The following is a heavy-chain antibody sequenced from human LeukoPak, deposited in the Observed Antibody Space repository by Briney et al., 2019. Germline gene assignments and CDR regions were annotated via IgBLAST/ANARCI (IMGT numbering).Heavy chain of an antibody. CDR3: ARESFGGSPLVH. CDR1: GDSMNEYY. CDR2: VFYTGRT. V-gene: IGHV4-59*01. D-gene: IGHD2-15*01. Sequence: TPSETLSLTCTVSGDSMNEYYWSWVRQPPGKGLELIGYVFYTGRTNYRPSLKNRVTISLDTSKNQFSLKLSSVTAADTAVYFCARESFGGSPLVHWGQGTLVTVSS. J-gene: IGHJ4*02.